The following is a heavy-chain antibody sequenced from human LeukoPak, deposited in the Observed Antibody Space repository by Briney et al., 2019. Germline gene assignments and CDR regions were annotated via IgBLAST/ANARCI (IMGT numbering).Heavy chain of an antibody. CDR1: GFTFSSYE. D-gene: IGHD4-11*01. V-gene: IGHV3-48*03. CDR3: ARLRSKYWFDP. CDR2: ITSSGNTM. Sequence: GGSLRLSCAASGFTFSSYEMNWVRQAPGKGLEWVSFITSSGNTMYYADSVKGRFTISRDNAKNSLYLQMNSLRAADTAVYYCARLRSKYWFDPWGQGTLVTVSS. J-gene: IGHJ5*02.